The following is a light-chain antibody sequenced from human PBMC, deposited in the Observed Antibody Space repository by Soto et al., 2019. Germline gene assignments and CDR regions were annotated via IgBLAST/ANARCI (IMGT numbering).Light chain of an antibody. CDR3: QQYNSYWT. J-gene: IGKJ1*01. Sequence: IQMTQSTSTLSASVGDRVTITCRASQSISSWLAWYQQKPGKAPKLLIYDASSLESGVPSRFSGSGSGTEFTLTISSLQPDDFATYYCQQYNSYWTFGQRTKVDIK. CDR2: DAS. V-gene: IGKV1-5*01. CDR1: QSISSW.